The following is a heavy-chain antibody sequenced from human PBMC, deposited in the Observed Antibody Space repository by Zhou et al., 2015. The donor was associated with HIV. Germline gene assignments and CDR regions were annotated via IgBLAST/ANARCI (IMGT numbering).Heavy chain of an antibody. D-gene: IGHD1-1*01. J-gene: IGHJ4*02. CDR1: GYPFTSYG. V-gene: IGHV1-18*01. CDR2: ISTYNGDT. Sequence: QVQLVQSGVEVKKPGASVKVSCKASGYPFTSYGISWVRQAPGQGLEWMGWISTYNGDTNYAQKFQGRVTVTTDASTTTAYMELRNLRSDDTAMYYCARGPVRGLDSWGQGTLVTVSP. CDR3: ARGPVRGLDS.